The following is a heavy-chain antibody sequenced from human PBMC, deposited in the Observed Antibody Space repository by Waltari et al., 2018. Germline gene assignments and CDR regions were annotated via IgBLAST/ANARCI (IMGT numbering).Heavy chain of an antibody. CDR3: ARGGIAVAGTFDY. Sequence: QVQLQESGPGLVKPSETLSLTCTVSGGSISSHYWSWIRQPPGKGLEWIGYIYYSGSTNYNPSLKSRVTISVDTSKNQFSLKLSSVTAADTAVYYCARGGIAVAGTFDYWGQGTLVTVSS. D-gene: IGHD6-19*01. V-gene: IGHV4-59*11. CDR2: IYYSGST. CDR1: GGSISSHY. J-gene: IGHJ4*02.